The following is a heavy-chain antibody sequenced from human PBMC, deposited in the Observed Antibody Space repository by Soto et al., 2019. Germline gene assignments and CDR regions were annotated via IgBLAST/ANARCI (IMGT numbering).Heavy chain of an antibody. CDR3: AGPSSGRSAHTGPGYFDL. CDR1: GFTVSSNY. D-gene: IGHD6-19*01. V-gene: IGHV3-53*02. J-gene: IGHJ2*01. Sequence: EVQLVETGGGLIQPGRSLRLSCAASGFTVSSNYMSWVRQAPGKGLEWVSVIYSGGSTYYADSVKGRFTISRDNSKNTLYLQMNSLRAEDTAVYYCAGPSSGRSAHTGPGYFDLWGRGTLVTVSS. CDR2: IYSGGST.